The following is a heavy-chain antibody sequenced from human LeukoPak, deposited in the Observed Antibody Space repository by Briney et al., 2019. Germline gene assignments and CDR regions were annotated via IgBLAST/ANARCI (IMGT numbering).Heavy chain of an antibody. D-gene: IGHD1-1*01. CDR2: IYYSGSP. V-gene: IGHV4-39*01. Sequence: SETLSLTCTVSGGSISNNNYYWAWIRQPPGKGLECIGSIYYSGSPYYNPSLKSRVTISVDTSKNQFSLRLSPVTAADTAVYYCATWRTAKTGFDYWGQGTLVTVSS. CDR3: ATWRTAKTGFDY. J-gene: IGHJ4*02. CDR1: GGSISNNNYY.